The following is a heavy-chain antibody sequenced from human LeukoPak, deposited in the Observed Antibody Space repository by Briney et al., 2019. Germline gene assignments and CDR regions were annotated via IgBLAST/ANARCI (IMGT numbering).Heavy chain of an antibody. Sequence: SETLSLTCAVSGGSISSNNWWGWVRQPPGKGLEWIGEIYHSGSPNYNPSLKSRVTISVDKSRNHFSLNLSSVTAADTAVYYCARVNINNWHSCDYWGQGTMVTVS. CDR2: IYHSGSP. V-gene: IGHV4-4*02. J-gene: IGHJ3*01. CDR1: GGSISSNNW. D-gene: IGHD1-1*01. CDR3: ARVNINNWHSCDY.